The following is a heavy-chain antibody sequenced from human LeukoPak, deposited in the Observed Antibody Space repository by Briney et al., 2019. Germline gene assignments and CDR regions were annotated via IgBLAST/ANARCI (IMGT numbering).Heavy chain of an antibody. CDR2: ISSSGSII. J-gene: IGHJ3*02. CDR1: AFTFSSYE. Sequence: GGSLRLSCAASAFTFSSYELNWVRQAPGKGLERISYISSSGSIINYADSVKGRFTISRDNAKNSLYLQMNSLRAEDTAVYYCARGATRRSAGAFDIWGQGTMVTVSS. V-gene: IGHV3-48*03. CDR3: ARGATRRSAGAFDI.